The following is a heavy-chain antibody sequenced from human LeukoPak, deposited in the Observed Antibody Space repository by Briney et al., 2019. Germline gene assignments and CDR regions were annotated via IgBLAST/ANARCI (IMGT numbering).Heavy chain of an antibody. V-gene: IGHV1-18*01. CDR1: GYTFTSYG. CDR3: ARHRLDFDSSGYYSSHSLDY. J-gene: IGHJ4*02. Sequence: GASVKVSCKASGYTFTSYGISWVRQAPGQGLEWMGWISAYNGNTNYAQKLQGRVTMTTDTSTSTAYMELRSLRSDDTAVYYCARHRLDFDSSGYYSSHSLDYWGQGTLVTVSS. D-gene: IGHD3-22*01. CDR2: ISAYNGNT.